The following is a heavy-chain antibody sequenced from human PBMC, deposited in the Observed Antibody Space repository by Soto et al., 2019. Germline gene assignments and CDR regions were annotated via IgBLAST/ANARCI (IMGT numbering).Heavy chain of an antibody. J-gene: IGHJ3*02. V-gene: IGHV5-51*01. Sequence: PGESLKISCNGSGYIFTNYWIGWVRQMPGKGLEWMGVIYPGDSDTRYNPSFEGQAIISSDKSISTVYLQWSSLKASDTAMYYCAIGGDWYFFDIWAQGTMVTVS. CDR1: GYIFTNYW. CDR3: AIGGDWYFFDI. D-gene: IGHD2-21*02. CDR2: IYPGDSDT.